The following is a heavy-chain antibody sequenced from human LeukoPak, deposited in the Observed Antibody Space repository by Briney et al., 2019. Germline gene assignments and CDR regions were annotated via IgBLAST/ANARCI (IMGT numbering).Heavy chain of an antibody. D-gene: IGHD6-13*01. CDR3: ARGVGSSWPTNFDY. CDR1: GGSFSGYY. Sequence: SETLSLTCAVYGGSFSGYYWSWIRQPPGKGLEWIGEINHSGSTNYNPSLKSRVNISVETSKNQFSLQLSSVTAADTAVYYCARGVGSSWPTNFDYWSQGTLVTVSS. J-gene: IGHJ4*02. V-gene: IGHV4-34*01. CDR2: INHSGST.